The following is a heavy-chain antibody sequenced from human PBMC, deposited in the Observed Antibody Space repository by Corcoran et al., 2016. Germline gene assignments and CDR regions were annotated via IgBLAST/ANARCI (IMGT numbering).Heavy chain of an antibody. CDR1: GDSVSSNSAA. Sequence: QVQLQQSGPGLVKPSQTLSLTCAISGDSVSSNSAAWNWIRQSPSRGLEWLGRTYYRSKWYNDYSVSVKSRITINPDTSKNQFSLQLNSVTHEDTAVYYCAREKASGWYDEGAFDIWGQGTMVTVSS. V-gene: IGHV6-1*01. CDR2: TYYRSKWYN. D-gene: IGHD6-19*01. J-gene: IGHJ3*02. CDR3: AREKASGWYDEGAFDI.